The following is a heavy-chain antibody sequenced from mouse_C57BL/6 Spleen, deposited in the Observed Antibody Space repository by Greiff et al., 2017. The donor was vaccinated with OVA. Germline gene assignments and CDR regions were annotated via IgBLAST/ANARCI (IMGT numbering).Heavy chain of an antibody. J-gene: IGHJ2*01. CDR2: IDPSDSYT. CDR3: ARSYRNYEDY. CDR1: GYTFTSYW. D-gene: IGHD2-1*01. V-gene: IGHV1-59*01. Sequence: VQLQQPGAELVRPGTSVKLSCKASGYTFTSYWMHWVKQRPGPGLEWIGVIDPSDSYTNYNQKFKGKATLTVDTSSSTAYMQLSSLTSEDSAVYYCARSYRNYEDYWGQGTTLTVSS.